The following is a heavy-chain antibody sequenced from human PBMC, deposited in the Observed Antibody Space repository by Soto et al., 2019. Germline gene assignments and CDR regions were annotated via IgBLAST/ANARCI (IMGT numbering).Heavy chain of an antibody. Sequence: ASVKVSCKTSGYAFSNYGITWVRQAPGQPLEWLGWISLYSDGTNYAQKFQGRVSMTTGTSTTTAYMELRSLRSDDTAVYYCARVVPGAEAWFGPWGQGALVTVSS. J-gene: IGHJ5*02. CDR2: ISLYSDGT. CDR1: GYAFSNYG. D-gene: IGHD2-2*01. V-gene: IGHV1-18*01. CDR3: ARVVPGAEAWFGP.